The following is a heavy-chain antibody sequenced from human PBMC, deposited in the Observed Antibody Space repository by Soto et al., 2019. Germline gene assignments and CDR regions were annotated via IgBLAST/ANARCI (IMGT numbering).Heavy chain of an antibody. J-gene: IGHJ3*02. CDR2: VYYGGAIFYSGHI. V-gene: IGHV4-39*01. Sequence: PSETLSLTCTVSGDSISSSNSHWGWTRQPPGKGLEYIGSVYYGGAIFYSGHIYYNPSLKSRVTISVDTSKNQFSLRLSSVTAADTGVYYCVRYDRINMKPYSPEGFHIWGQGTMVTVSS. D-gene: IGHD3-3*02. CDR3: VRYDRINMKPYSPEGFHI. CDR1: GDSISSSNSH.